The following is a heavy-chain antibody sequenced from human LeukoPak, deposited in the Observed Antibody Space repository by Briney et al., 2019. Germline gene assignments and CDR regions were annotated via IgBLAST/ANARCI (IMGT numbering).Heavy chain of an antibody. V-gene: IGHV3-21*01. CDR2: ISSSNYI. CDR1: GFTFSSYD. Sequence: GGSLRLPCAASGFTFSSYDMNWVRQAPGEGLEWVSSISSSNYIYYVDSVKGRFTISRDNTKNSVYLQMNGLRAEDTAVYYCARLGTTTLDYWGQGTLVTVSS. J-gene: IGHJ4*02. D-gene: IGHD1-26*01. CDR3: ARLGTTTLDY.